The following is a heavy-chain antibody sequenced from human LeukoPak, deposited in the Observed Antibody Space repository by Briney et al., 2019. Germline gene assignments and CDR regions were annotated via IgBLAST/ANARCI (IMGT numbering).Heavy chain of an antibody. CDR1: GFTFSSYT. V-gene: IGHV3-23*01. CDR3: AKTPAPMGFNWFDP. CDR2: ISGSGGNT. Sequence: GGSLRLSCAASGFTFSSYTLTWVRQAPGKGLEWVSTISGSGGNTYYADSVKGRFTISRDNSKNTLYLQMNSLRAEDTAVYYCAKTPAPMGFNWFDPWGQGTLVTVSS. D-gene: IGHD2-15*01. J-gene: IGHJ5*02.